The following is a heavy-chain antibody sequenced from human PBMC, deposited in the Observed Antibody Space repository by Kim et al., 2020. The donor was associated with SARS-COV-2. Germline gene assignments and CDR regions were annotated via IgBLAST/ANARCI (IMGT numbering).Heavy chain of an antibody. D-gene: IGHD3-3*01. J-gene: IGHJ4*02. CDR3: ARQRGTTFFVVVIRTQIDY. Sequence: SETLSITCTVSGGSISSSSYYWGWIRQPPGKGLEWIGSIYYSGSTYYNPSLKSRVTISVDTSKNQFSLKLSSVTAADTAVYYCARQRGTTFFVVVIRTQIDYWGQGTLVTVSS. CDR2: IYYSGST. CDR1: GGSISSSSYY. V-gene: IGHV4-39*01.